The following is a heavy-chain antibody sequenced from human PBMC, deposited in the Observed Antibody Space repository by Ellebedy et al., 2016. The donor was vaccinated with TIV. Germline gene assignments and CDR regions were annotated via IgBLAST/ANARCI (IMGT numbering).Heavy chain of an antibody. V-gene: IGHV3-30*04. Sequence: GGSLRLXCAASGFTFSSYAMHWVRQAPGKGLEWVAVISYDGSNKYYADSVKGRFTISRDNAKNTLYLQMNSLRAEDTAVYYCASISATYQPFDHWGQGTLVTVSS. CDR3: ASISATYQPFDH. CDR2: ISYDGSNK. CDR1: GFTFSSYA. J-gene: IGHJ4*02. D-gene: IGHD1-14*01.